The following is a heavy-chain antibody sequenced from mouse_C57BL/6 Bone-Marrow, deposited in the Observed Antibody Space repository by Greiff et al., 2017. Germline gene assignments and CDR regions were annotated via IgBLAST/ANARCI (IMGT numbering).Heavy chain of an antibody. J-gene: IGHJ2*01. D-gene: IGHD1-2*01. V-gene: IGHV6-3*01. CDR2: IRLKSDNYAT. CDR3: TGGYWY. CDR1: GFTFSNYW. Sequence: EVKVEESGGGLVQPGGSMKLSCVASGFTFSNYWMNWVRQSPEKGLEWVAQIRLKSDNYATHYAESVKGRFTISRDDSKSSVYLQKNNLRAEDTGMYYCTGGYWYWGQGTTLTVSS.